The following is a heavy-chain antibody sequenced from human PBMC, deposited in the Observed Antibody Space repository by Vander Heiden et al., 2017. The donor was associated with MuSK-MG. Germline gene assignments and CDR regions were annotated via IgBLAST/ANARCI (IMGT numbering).Heavy chain of an antibody. Sequence: QVQLVESGGGLVKPGGSLRLSCAASGFTFSYYYMSWIRQAPGKGLEWVSYISSSSSYTNYADSVKGRFTISRDNAKNSLYLQMNSLRAEDTAVYYCARANYYGSGSYYYFDYWGQGTLVTVSS. D-gene: IGHD3-10*01. CDR2: ISSSSSYT. V-gene: IGHV3-11*06. J-gene: IGHJ4*02. CDR3: ARANYYGSGSYYYFDY. CDR1: GFTFSYYY.